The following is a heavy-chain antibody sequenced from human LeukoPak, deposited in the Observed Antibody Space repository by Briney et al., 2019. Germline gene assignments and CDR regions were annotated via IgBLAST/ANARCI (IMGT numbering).Heavy chain of an antibody. CDR1: GFTFSNAW. Sequence: GGSLRLSCAASGFTFSNAWMNWVRQAPGKGLEWVGRIRSKIDGGATDYAAPVKGRFTISRDDSKNTLYLQINSLKIEDTAMYYCYTSITDYWGQGTLVTVSS. CDR3: YTSITDY. V-gene: IGHV3-15*07. D-gene: IGHD2-21*01. J-gene: IGHJ4*02. CDR2: IRSKIDGGAT.